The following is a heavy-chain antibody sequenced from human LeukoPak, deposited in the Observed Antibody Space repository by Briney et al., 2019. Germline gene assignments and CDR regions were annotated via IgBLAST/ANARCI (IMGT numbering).Heavy chain of an antibody. CDR1: GFTFNDYT. Sequence: GGSLRLSCAASGFTFNDYTMTWVRQAPGKGLEWVSSITGDCNYISYADSVKGRFTISRDNAQNSLFLELNSLRGEDTAVYYCARERNFYYFDYWGQGALVTVSS. J-gene: IGHJ4*02. CDR2: ITGDCNYI. CDR3: ARERNFYYFDY. V-gene: IGHV3-21*01. D-gene: IGHD3-3*01.